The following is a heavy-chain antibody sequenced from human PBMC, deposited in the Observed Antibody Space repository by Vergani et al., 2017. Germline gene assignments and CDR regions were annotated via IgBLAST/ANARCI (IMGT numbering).Heavy chain of an antibody. CDR1: GGSISSYY. CDR2: IYYSGST. V-gene: IGHV4-59*01. Sequence: QVQLQESGPGLVKPSETLSLTCTVSGGSISSYYWSWIRQPPGKGLEWIGYIYYSGSTNYNPSLKSRVTISVATSKNQFSLKLSSVTAADTAVYYCARARYSGYRYYFDYWGQGTLVTVSS. J-gene: IGHJ4*02. D-gene: IGHD5-12*01. CDR3: ARARYSGYRYYFDY.